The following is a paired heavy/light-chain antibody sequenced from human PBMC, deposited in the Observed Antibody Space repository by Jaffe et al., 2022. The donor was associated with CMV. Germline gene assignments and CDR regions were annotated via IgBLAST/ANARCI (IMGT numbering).Light chain of an antibody. Sequence: IVLTQSPGTLSLSPGERATLSCRASQTVTSGYLAWYQHKFGQAPRVLIYAASSRATGIPDRFSGTGSGTDFSLTISRLDPEDSAVYYCQQYADSPWTFGQGTKV. CDR2: AAS. V-gene: IGKV3-20*01. CDR3: QQYADSPWT. CDR1: QTVTSGY. J-gene: IGKJ1*01.
Heavy chain of an antibody. J-gene: IGHJ4*02. CDR2: IYYNGNT. D-gene: IGHD2-21*02. CDR1: GASIGSSSYY. CDR3: ARRWVAAIWGYFDF. V-gene: IGHV4-39*01. Sequence: QVQLQESGPGLVKPSETLSLTCTVSGASIGSSSYYWGWVRQSPGKGLEWIGDIYYNGNTFYNPSLKSRVTIFIDTSSKEFSLKVTSVTAADTAVYFCARRWVAAIWGYFDFWGQGTLVTVSS.